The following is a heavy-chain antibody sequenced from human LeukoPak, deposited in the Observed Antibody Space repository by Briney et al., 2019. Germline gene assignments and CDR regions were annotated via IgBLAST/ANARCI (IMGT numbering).Heavy chain of an antibody. CDR1: GGSISSYY. CDR2: IYTSGTI. D-gene: IGHD3-10*01. V-gene: IGHV4-4*07. CDR3: ARDSGTTGEVKFDP. Sequence: PSETLSLTCTVSGGSISSYYWSWIQQPAGTALEWIGRIYTSGTITYNPSLKSRVTMSVDTSKNQFSLKLSSVTAADTAVYYCARDSGTTGEVKFDPWGQGTLVTVSS. J-gene: IGHJ5*02.